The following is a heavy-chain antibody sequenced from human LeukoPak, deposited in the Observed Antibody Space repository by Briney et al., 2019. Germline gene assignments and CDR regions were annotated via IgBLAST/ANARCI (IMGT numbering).Heavy chain of an antibody. CDR3: ASSVEYSSPA. J-gene: IGHJ4*02. D-gene: IGHD5-18*01. Sequence: GGSLRLSCAASGFTVSSNYMSWVRQAPGKGLEWVAVISYDGSNKYYADSVKGRFTISRDNSKNTLYLQMNSLRAEDTAVYYCASSVEYSSPAWGQGTLVTVSS. CDR2: ISYDGSNK. CDR1: GFTVSSNY. V-gene: IGHV3-30-3*01.